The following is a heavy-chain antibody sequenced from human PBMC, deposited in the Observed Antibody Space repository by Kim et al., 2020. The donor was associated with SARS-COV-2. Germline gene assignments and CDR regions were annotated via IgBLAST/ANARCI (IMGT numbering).Heavy chain of an antibody. Sequence: GGSLRLSCAASGFTFSNAWMSWVRQAPGKGLEWVGRIKSKTDGGTTDYAAPVKGRFTISRDDSKNTLYLQMNSLKTEDTAVYYCTTGPEHHSSRPRKAVAGTDWYFDLWGRGTLVTVSS. V-gene: IGHV3-15*01. D-gene: IGHD6-19*01. CDR2: IKSKTDGGTT. J-gene: IGHJ2*01. CDR3: TTGPEHHSSRPRKAVAGTDWYFDL. CDR1: GFTFSNAW.